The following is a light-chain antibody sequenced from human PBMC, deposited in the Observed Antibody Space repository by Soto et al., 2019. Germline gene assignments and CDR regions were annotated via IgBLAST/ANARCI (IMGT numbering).Light chain of an antibody. J-gene: IGKJ2*01. CDR3: QQYGSSPRT. CDR2: GAS. Sequence: EMVLTQSPGTLSFSPGERATLSCRASQRVSSSYLAWYQHKPGQAPRLLIYGASSRATGIPDRFSGSGSGTDFTLTISRLEPEDFAVYYCQQYGSSPRTFGQGTKLEIK. CDR1: QRVSSSY. V-gene: IGKV3-20*01.